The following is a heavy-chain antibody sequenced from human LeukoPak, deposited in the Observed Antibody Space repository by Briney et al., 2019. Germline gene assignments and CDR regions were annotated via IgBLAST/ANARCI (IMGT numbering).Heavy chain of an antibody. D-gene: IGHD3-9*01. CDR2: IKAKSTTM. CDR1: GFTFNTYT. V-gene: IGHV3-48*01. J-gene: IGHJ4*02. CDR3: VRDQDWAFDY. Sequence: RGSLTLACAASGFTFNTYTINWVRQTPGEGLESISFIKAKSTTMYYADSVKGRFNISRDNAKNSLYLQMNSLRAEDTALYYCVRDQDWAFDYWGQGTLVTVSS.